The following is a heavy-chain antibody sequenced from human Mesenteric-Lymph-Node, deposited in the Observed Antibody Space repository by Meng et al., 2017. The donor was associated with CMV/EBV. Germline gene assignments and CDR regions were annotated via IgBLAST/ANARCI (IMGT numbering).Heavy chain of an antibody. D-gene: IGHD5-18*01. CDR1: GYTLTGYY. CDR2: MNPNSGNT. V-gene: IGHV1-8*02. Sequence: ASVKVSCKASGYTLTGYYLHWVRQAPGQGLEWMGWMNPNSGNTGYAQKFQGRVTMTRNTSISTAYMELSSLRSEDTAVYYCARGREGTAMGDIDYWGQGTLVTVSS. CDR3: ARGREGTAMGDIDY. J-gene: IGHJ4*02.